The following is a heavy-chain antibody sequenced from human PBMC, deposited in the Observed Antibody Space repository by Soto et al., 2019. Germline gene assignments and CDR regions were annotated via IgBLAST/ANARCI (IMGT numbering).Heavy chain of an antibody. CDR3: AKDRRRYCGGDCYSRDSPLDY. CDR2: ISYDGSNK. Sequence: QVQLVESGGGVVQPGRSLRLSCAASGFTFSSYGMHWVRQAPGKGLEWVAVISYDGSNKYYADSVKGRFTISRDNSKNTLYLQMNSLRAEDTAVYYCAKDRRRYCGGDCYSRDSPLDYWGQGTLVTVSS. J-gene: IGHJ4*02. V-gene: IGHV3-30*18. D-gene: IGHD2-21*02. CDR1: GFTFSSYG.